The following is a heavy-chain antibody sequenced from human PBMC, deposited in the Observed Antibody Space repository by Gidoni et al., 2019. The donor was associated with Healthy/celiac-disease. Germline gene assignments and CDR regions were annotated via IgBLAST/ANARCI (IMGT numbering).Heavy chain of an antibody. CDR2: ISSSSSTI. Sequence: EVQLVESGGGLVQPGGSLRLSCAASGFPCSSDSMNWVRQAPGKGLEWVSYISSSSSTIYYADSVKGRFTISRDNAKNSLYLQMNSLRAEDTAVYYCARDIQCGYSYGCLRRPSYFDYWGQGTLVTVSS. D-gene: IGHD5-18*01. V-gene: IGHV3-48*01. J-gene: IGHJ4*02. CDR3: ARDIQCGYSYGCLRRPSYFDY. CDR1: GFPCSSDS.